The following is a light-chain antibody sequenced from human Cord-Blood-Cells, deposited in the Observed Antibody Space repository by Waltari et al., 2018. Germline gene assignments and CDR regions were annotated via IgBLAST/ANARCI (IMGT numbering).Light chain of an antibody. V-gene: IGKV1-39*01. J-gene: IGKJ4*01. CDR2: AAS. Sequence: DIQMTQSPSSLSASVGDRVTITCRESQSISSYLNWYQQKPGKAPKLLIYAASSLQSGVPSRLSGSGSGTDFTLTISSLQPEDFATYYCQQSYSTPLTFGGGTKVEIK. CDR1: QSISSY. CDR3: QQSYSTPLT.